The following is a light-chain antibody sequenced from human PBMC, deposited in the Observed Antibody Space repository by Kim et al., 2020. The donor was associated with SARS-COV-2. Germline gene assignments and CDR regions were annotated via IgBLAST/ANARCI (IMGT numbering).Light chain of an antibody. CDR1: QSISNW. J-gene: IGKJ2*01. CDR3: QQYDSYPST. V-gene: IGKV1-5*03. Sequence: DIQMTQSPSTLSASVGDRVTITCRASQSISNWLAWYQQKPGKAPKLLIYKASSLESGVPSRFSGSGFGTEFTLTISSLQPDDFATFYCQQYDSYPSTFGQGTKLEI. CDR2: KAS.